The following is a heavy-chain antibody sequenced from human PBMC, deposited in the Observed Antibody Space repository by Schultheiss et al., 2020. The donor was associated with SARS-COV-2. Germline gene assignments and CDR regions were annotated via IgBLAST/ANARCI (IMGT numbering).Heavy chain of an antibody. V-gene: IGHV3-23*01. CDR2: ISTSGGST. D-gene: IGHD6-19*01. Sequence: GGSLRLSCAASGFTFSRNAMSWVRQAPGKGLEWVSTISTSGGSTYYADSVKGRFTVSRDNSKNTLYLQMNSLRAEDTAVYYCAKGNGYSSGWYDVGAFDIWGQGTMVTVSS. CDR1: GFTFSRNA. CDR3: AKGNGYSSGWYDVGAFDI. J-gene: IGHJ3*02.